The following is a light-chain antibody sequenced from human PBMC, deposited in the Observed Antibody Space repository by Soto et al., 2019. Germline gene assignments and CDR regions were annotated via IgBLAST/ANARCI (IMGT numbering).Light chain of an antibody. V-gene: IGKV3-11*01. CDR1: QSVSSY. CDR2: DAS. CDR3: QHRSNWPMT. J-gene: IGKJ1*01. Sequence: EIVLTQSPATLSLSPGERATLSCRASQSVSSYLAWYQQKPGQAPRLLIYDASNRATGIPARFSGSGSGTDFTLTISSLAPEDFAVYYCQHRSNWPMTFGQWTKVEIK.